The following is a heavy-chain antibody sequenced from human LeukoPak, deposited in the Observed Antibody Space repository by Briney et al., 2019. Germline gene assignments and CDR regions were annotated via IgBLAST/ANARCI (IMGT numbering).Heavy chain of an antibody. D-gene: IGHD3-16*01. CDR3: TRLKFDGGWFDP. Sequence: GGSLRLSCAASGFTFSGSAMPRVRQASGKGLEWVGRIRSKANSYATAYAASVKGRFTISRDDSKNTAYPQMNSLKTEDTAVYYCTRLKFDGGWFDPWGQGTLVTVSS. J-gene: IGHJ5*02. CDR2: IRSKANSYAT. V-gene: IGHV3-73*01. CDR1: GFTFSGSA.